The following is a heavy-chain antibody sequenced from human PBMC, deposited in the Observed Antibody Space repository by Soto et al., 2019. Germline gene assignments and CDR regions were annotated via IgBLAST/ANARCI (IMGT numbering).Heavy chain of an antibody. D-gene: IGHD3-22*01. J-gene: IGHJ4*02. CDR1: GGSISSGDYY. Sequence: SETLSLTCTVSGGSISSGDYYWSWIRQPPGKGLEWIGYIYYSGSTYYNPSLKSRVTISVDTSKNQFSLKLSSVTAADTAVYYCARGYYDSSGYYFDYWGRGTLVTAPQ. CDR3: ARGYYDSSGYYFDY. V-gene: IGHV4-30-4*01. CDR2: IYYSGST.